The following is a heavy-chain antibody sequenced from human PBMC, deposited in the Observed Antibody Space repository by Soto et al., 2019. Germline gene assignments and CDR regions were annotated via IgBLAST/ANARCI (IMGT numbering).Heavy chain of an antibody. J-gene: IGHJ4*02. D-gene: IGHD2-21*01. CDR3: AREIAPGSRNYDY. CDR1: GLIFSNYG. Sequence: EESLILSWAASGLIFSNYGKSWVLHAPGKRLEWVSTFTRSGNTYYADSVKGRFTISRDNSKNTLYLQLNSLRSDDTAVYYCAREIAPGSRNYDYWGLGTLGTVSS. CDR2: FTRSGNT. V-gene: IGHV3-23*01.